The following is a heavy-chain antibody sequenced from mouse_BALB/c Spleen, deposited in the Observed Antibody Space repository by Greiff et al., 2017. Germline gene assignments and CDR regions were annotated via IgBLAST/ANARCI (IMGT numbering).Heavy chain of an antibody. D-gene: IGHD2-13*01. J-gene: IGHJ3*01. CDR3: ARGGDY. V-gene: IGHV1-80*01. Sequence: VQLVESGAELVRPGSSVKISCKASGYAFSSYWMNWVKQRPGQGLEWIGQIYPGDGDTNYNGKFKGKATLTADKSSSTAYMQLSSLTSEDSAVYFCARGGDYWGQGTLVTVSA. CDR2: IYPGDGDT. CDR1: GYAFSSYW.